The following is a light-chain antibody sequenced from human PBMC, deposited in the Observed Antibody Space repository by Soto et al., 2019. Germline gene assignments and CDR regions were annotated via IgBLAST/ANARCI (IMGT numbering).Light chain of an antibody. J-gene: IGKJ1*01. CDR1: RSVSSSY. CDR3: QQYDDSVRT. V-gene: IGKV3-20*01. Sequence: EIVLTQSPGTLSLSPGERATLSCRASRSVSSSYLAWYQQKPGQAPRLLIYGASSRATGIPDRFSGSGSGTDFTLTISGLEPEDFAVYYCQQYDDSVRTFGQGTKVDIK. CDR2: GAS.